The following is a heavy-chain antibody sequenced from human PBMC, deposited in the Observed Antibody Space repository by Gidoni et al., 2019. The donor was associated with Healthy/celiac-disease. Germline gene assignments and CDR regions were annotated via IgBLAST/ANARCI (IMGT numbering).Heavy chain of an antibody. J-gene: IGHJ4*02. CDR1: GFSLSTRGVG. D-gene: IGHD3-3*01. V-gene: IGHV2-5*02. CDR2: IYWDDDK. Sequence: QITLKESGPTLVKPTQTLTLTCTFSGFSLSTRGVGVGWLRQPPGKALEWLAIIYWDDDKRYSPSLKSRLTITKDNSKNQVVLTMTNMDPVDTATYHCAHLYYDFWSGYYPDYWGQGTLVTVSS. CDR3: AHLYYDFWSGYYPDY.